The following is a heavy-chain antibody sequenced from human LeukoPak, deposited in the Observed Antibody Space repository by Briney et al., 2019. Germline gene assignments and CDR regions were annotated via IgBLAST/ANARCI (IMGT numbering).Heavy chain of an antibody. CDR2: IIPIFGTA. V-gene: IGHV1-69*05. J-gene: IGHJ3*02. D-gene: IGHD4-23*01. Sequence: SVKVSCTASGGTFSSYAISWVRQAPGQGLEWMGGIIPIFGTANYAQKFQGRVTITTDESTSTAYMELSSLRSEDTAVYYCATADSLYGGNSPGAFDIWGQGTMVTVSS. CDR1: GGTFSSYA. CDR3: ATADSLYGGNSPGAFDI.